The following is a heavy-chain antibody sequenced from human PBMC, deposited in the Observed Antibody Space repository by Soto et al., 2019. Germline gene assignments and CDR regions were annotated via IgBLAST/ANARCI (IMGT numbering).Heavy chain of an antibody. V-gene: IGHV4-39*01. Sequence: TPSLTCTVSGCPISSGGYYWGWIRQHPGKGLEWIWDIYYSGSTYYHPSLKSRVTIPGDTSKSQFSLKLSSVPAADTAVYYWARRPDFSPGSSDYWGHGARVTVSA. CDR2: IYYSGST. CDR1: GCPISSGGYY. J-gene: IGHJ4*01. CDR3: ARRPDFSPGSSDY. D-gene: IGHD3-10*01.